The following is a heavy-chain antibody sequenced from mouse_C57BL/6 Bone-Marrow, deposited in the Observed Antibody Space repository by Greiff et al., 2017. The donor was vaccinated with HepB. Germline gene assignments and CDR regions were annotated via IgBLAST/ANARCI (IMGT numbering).Heavy chain of an antibody. J-gene: IGHJ2*01. CDR1: GFTFSSYA. V-gene: IGHV5-4*01. Sequence: EVKLVESGGGLVKPGGSLKLSCAASGFTFSSYAMSWVRQTPEKRLEWVATISDCGSYTYYPDNVKGRFTISRDNAKNNLYLQMSHLKSEDTAMYYCARESSLYYFDYWGQGTTLTVSS. CDR2: ISDCGSYT. CDR3: ARESSLYYFDY.